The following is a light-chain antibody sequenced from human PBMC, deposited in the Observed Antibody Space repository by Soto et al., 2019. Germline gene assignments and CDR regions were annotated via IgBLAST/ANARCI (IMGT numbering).Light chain of an antibody. V-gene: IGKV3-11*01. CDR3: QQRGNWPPT. J-gene: IGKJ3*01. CDR1: QSIGSS. CDR2: DAS. Sequence: EIVLTQSPATLSLSPGERATLSCRASQSIGSSLAWYQQKPGQPPRLLIYDASNRATGIPGRFSGSGSGTDFTLTISSLEPEDFAFYYCQQRGNWPPTFGPGTKVNIK.